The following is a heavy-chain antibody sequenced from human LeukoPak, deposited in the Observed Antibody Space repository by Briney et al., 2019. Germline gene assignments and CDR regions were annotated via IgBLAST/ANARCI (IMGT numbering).Heavy chain of an antibody. Sequence: ASVKVSCKASGYTFTSYGISWVRQAPGQGLEWMGWISAYYGNTNYAQKLQGRVTMTTDTSTSTAYMELRSLRSDDTAVYYCARLGPVYAIPRTYNWFDPWGQGTLVTVSS. D-gene: IGHD2-8*01. CDR2: ISAYYGNT. J-gene: IGHJ5*02. CDR1: GYTFTSYG. CDR3: ARLGPVYAIPRTYNWFDP. V-gene: IGHV1-18*01.